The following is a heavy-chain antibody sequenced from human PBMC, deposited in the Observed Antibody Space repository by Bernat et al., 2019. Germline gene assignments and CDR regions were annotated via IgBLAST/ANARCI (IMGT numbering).Heavy chain of an antibody. CDR1: GGTFSSYA. CDR3: ARAGSESTNYYYDYCMDV. D-gene: IGHD1-14*01. J-gene: IGHJ6*03. V-gene: IGHV1-69*01. Sequence: QVQLVQSGAEVKKPGSSVKVSCKASGGTFSSYAISWVRQAPGQGLEWMGGIIPIFGTANYAQKHQGRDTITANESTSKAYMELSSLRSEDTAVYYCARAGSESTNYYYDYCMDVWGKGTTVTVSS. CDR2: IIPIFGTA.